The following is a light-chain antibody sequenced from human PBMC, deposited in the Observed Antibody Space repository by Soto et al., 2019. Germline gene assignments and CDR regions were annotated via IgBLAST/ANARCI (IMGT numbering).Light chain of an antibody. CDR3: QNRYSLTLT. CDR2: DAS. Sequence: EVVLTQSPATLSFSPGERATLSCRASQSVGMYLAWYQHKPGQAPRPLIYDASNRATGIPARFSGRGSGTDFTLTISSLEPEDFAVYYCQNRYSLTLTFGGGTRVAIK. CDR1: QSVGMY. J-gene: IGKJ4*01. V-gene: IGKV3-11*01.